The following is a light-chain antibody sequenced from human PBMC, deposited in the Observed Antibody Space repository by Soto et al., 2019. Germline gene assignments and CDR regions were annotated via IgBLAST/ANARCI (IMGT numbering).Light chain of an antibody. J-gene: IGKJ5*01. V-gene: IGKV1-39*01. Sequence: KTEDPGCLSAFVRDRVTITCRDSQSLSSYLNWYQQKPGKAPKLLIYAASSLQSGVPSRFSFSGYRKEFSVTSRRLRPECCATLPIYEGYSTPAITDSRGTRLEIK. CDR3: YEGYSTPAIT. CDR2: AAS. CDR1: QSLSSY.